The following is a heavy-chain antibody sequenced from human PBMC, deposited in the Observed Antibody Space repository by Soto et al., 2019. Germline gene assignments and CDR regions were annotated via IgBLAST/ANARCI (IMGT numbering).Heavy chain of an antibody. CDR1: GYTFTSYA. CDR2: INAGNGNT. V-gene: IGHV1-3*01. J-gene: IGHJ5*02. D-gene: IGHD3-3*01. CDR3: ARTGWSRYYTFNWLDP. Sequence: QVQLVQSGAEVKKPGASVKVSCKASGYTFTSYALHWVRQAPGQRLEWMGWINAGNGNTKYSQNFQGRVTITRDTSASTAYMELSSLTSEDTAVYYCARTGWSRYYTFNWLDPWGQGTLVTVSS.